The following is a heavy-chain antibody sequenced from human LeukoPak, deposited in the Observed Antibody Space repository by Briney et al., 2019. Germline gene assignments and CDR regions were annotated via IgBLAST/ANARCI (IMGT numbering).Heavy chain of an antibody. V-gene: IGHV1-24*01. CDR3: ATTEAVAGTRDWFDP. J-gene: IGHJ5*02. Sequence: ASVKVSCKVSGYTLTELSMHWVRQAPGKGLEWMGGFDPEDGETIYAQKFQGRVTMTEDTSTDTAYMELSSLRSEDTAVYYCATTEAVAGTRDWFDPWGRGTLVTVSS. CDR2: FDPEDGET. D-gene: IGHD6-19*01. CDR1: GYTLTELS.